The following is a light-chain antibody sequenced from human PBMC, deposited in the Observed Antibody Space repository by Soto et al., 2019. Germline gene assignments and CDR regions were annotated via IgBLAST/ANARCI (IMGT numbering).Light chain of an antibody. CDR3: CSYGGTHTPFV. CDR2: DVN. V-gene: IGLV2-11*01. CDR1: SSDIGAYNY. Sequence: QSALTQPPSVSGSPGQSVTISFTGTSSDIGAYNYVSWYQQHPGKAPKLIISDVNRRPSGVPARFSGFKSGNMAFLAISGLQAEDDAGYYCCSYGGTHTPFVFATGTKLTVL. J-gene: IGLJ1*01.